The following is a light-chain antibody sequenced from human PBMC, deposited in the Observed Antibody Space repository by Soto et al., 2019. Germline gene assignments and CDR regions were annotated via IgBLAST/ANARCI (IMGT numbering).Light chain of an antibody. J-gene: IGKJ1*01. Sequence: DIQMTQSPSTLSASVGDRVTITCRASQSISSWLAWYQQKPGKAPKLLIYDASSLESGVPSRFSGIGSGTEFTLTISSLQPDDFATYYCQQYNSYPQGTFGQGTKVEIK. CDR2: DAS. V-gene: IGKV1-5*01. CDR1: QSISSW. CDR3: QQYNSYPQGT.